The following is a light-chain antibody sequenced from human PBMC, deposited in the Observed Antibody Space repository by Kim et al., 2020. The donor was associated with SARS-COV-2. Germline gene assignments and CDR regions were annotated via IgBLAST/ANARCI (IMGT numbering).Light chain of an antibody. Sequence: QTVVTQEPSFSVSPGGTVTLTCGLSPLSVSTSFYASWYQQTPGQTPRTLIYNTNTRSYGVPDRFSGSILGNKAALTITGAQADDESDYYCALYLGSGTWVFGGGTKLTVL. V-gene: IGLV8-61*01. CDR1: PLSVSTSFY. CDR3: ALYLGSGTWV. CDR2: NTN. J-gene: IGLJ3*02.